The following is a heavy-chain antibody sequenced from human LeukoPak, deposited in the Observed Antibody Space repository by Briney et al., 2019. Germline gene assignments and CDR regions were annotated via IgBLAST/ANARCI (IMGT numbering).Heavy chain of an antibody. D-gene: IGHD3-22*01. V-gene: IGHV4-59*08. CDR3: ARHRTMILDY. CDR1: GDSISSYY. J-gene: IGHJ4*02. CDR2: IYYSGST. Sequence: SETLSLTCIVSGDSISSYYWSWIRQPPGKGLEWIGYIYYSGSTSYNPSLKSRVTISVDTSKNQFSLKLSSVTAADTAVYYCARHRTMILDYWGQGTLVTVSS.